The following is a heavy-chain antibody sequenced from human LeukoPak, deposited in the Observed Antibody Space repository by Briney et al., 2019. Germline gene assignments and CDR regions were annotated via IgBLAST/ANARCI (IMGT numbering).Heavy chain of an antibody. CDR1: GFTFSSYG. D-gene: IGHD6-6*01. CDR2: ISRIGGGK. CDR3: ARDPYSSTWSYGMDV. V-gene: IGHV3-64*02. Sequence: GGSLRLSCSASGFTFSSYGMDWVRQAPGTGLEFVSAISRIGGGKVYVDSVKGRFAISRDNAKNSLFLQMDALRAEDTAVYYCARDPYSSTWSYGMDVWGQGTTVSVSS. J-gene: IGHJ6*02.